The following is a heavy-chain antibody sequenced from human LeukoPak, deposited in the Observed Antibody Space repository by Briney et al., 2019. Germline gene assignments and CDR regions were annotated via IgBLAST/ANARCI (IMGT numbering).Heavy chain of an antibody. CDR3: ARWGTYASTSNWFDP. Sequence: SETLSLTCTVSGGSISSYYWNWIRQPPGKGLEWIGYIYYSGSTNYNPSLKSRVTISVDTSKNQFSLSLGSVTAADTAVYYCARWGTYASTSNWFDPWGQGTLVTVSS. V-gene: IGHV4-59*12. J-gene: IGHJ5*02. CDR2: IYYSGST. CDR1: GGSISSYY. D-gene: IGHD2-2*01.